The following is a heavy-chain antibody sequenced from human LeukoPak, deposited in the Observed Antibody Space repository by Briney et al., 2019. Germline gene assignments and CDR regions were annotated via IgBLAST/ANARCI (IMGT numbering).Heavy chain of an antibody. J-gene: IGHJ4*02. CDR3: AAHTSSDYADVDY. Sequence: PSETLSLTRTVSGGSISSSTFYWAWIRQPPGKGLEGIGSPHCGGSTGHNPSLTSRVTVSFDTSKNQFTLRLSAVTAADTAVYYCAAHTSSDYADVDYWGQGTLVTVSS. V-gene: IGHV4-39*01. D-gene: IGHD5-12*01. CDR1: GGSISSSTFY. CDR2: PHCGGST.